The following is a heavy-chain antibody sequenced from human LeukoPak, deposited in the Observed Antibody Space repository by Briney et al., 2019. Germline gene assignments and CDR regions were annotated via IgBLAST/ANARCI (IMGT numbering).Heavy chain of an antibody. J-gene: IGHJ4*02. CDR1: GGSVSSGGYY. D-gene: IGHD6-19*01. CDR3: ARDRIEWLDAFDY. V-gene: IGHV4-61*08. Sequence: SETLSLTCTVSGGSVSSGGYYWSWIRQPPGKGLGWIGYIYYSGNTNYNPSLKSRVTIPVDTSKDQFSLKLSSVTAADTAVYYCARDRIEWLDAFDYWGQGTLVTVSS. CDR2: IYYSGNT.